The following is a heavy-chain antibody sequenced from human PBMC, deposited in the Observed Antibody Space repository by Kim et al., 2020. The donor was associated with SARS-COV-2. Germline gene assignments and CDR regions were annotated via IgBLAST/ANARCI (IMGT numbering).Heavy chain of an antibody. J-gene: IGHJ5*02. CDR3: ARTHAVAGPFDP. CDR1: GFTFSSYG. V-gene: IGHV3-33*05. Sequence: GGSLRLSCAASGFTFSSYGMHWVRQAPGKGLEWVAVISYDGSNKYYADSVKGRFTISRDNSKNTLYLQMNSLRAEDTAVYYCARTHAVAGPFDPWGQGTLVTVSS. D-gene: IGHD6-19*01. CDR2: ISYDGSNK.